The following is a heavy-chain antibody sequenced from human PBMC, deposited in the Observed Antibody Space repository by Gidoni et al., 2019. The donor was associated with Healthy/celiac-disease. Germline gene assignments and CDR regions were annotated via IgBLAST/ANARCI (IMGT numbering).Heavy chain of an antibody. CDR1: GGSLTSSSYY. J-gene: IGHJ3*02. Sequence: QLQLQESGPGLVKPSEPLSLTCTVSGGSLTSSSYYGGWIRQPPGKGLEWLGSIYYSGSTYYNPSLKSRVTISVDTSKNQFSLKLSSVTAADTAVYYCARTRKIVGATHDAFDIWGQGTMVTVSS. CDR2: IYYSGST. D-gene: IGHD1-26*01. V-gene: IGHV4-39*01. CDR3: ARTRKIVGATHDAFDI.